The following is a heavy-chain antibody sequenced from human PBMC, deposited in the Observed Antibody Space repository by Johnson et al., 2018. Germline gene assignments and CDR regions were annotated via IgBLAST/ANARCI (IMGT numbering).Heavy chain of an antibody. CDR2: ISWNRVSV. CDR1: GFTFGDYA. D-gene: IGHD6-13*01. CDR3: GKELAGNYNYMDV. J-gene: IGHJ6*03. Sequence: VQLQESGGGLVQPGRSLRLSCVGSGFTFGDYAMHWVRLGPGEGLEWVSGISWNRVSVGYAESVKGRFTISRDNAKNSLYLQMSSLRVEDTALYYWGKELAGNYNYMDVWGRGTTVTVSS. V-gene: IGHV3-9*01.